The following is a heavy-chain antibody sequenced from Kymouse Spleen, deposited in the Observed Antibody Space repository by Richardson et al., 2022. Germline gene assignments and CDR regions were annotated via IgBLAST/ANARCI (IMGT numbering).Heavy chain of an antibody. J-gene: IGHJ4*02,IGHJ5*02. D-gene: IGHD3-9*01. CDR1: GFTFSSYG. V-gene: IGHV3-30*18. Sequence: QVQLVESGGGVVQPGRSLRLSCAASGFTFSSYGMHWVRQAPGKGLEWVAVISYDGSNKYYADSVKGRFTISRDNSKNTLYLQMNSLRAEDTAVYYCAKGRYFDWWGGQGTLVTVSS. CDR2: ISYDGSNK. CDR3: AKGRYFDWW.